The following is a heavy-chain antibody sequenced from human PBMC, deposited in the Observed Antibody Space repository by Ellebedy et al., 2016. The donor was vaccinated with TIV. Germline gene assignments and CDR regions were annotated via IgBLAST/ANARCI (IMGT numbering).Heavy chain of an antibody. V-gene: IGHV4/OR15-8*02. Sequence: MPSETLSLTCAVSGDSVSSNHWWTWVRQAPGEGLEWIAEIHDIGKTASNPSLKSRVIILMDKSNHQVSLKVTSVTATDTAIYYCTRREIRAVAGGVDVWGQGTSVTVSS. J-gene: IGHJ6*02. CDR1: GDSVSSNHW. CDR3: TRREIRAVAGGVDV. CDR2: IHDIGKT. D-gene: IGHD6-19*01.